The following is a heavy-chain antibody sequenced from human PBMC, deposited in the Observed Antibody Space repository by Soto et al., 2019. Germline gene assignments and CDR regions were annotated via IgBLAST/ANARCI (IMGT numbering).Heavy chain of an antibody. D-gene: IGHD2-15*01. Sequence: PSETLYLTCTASGGSISSYYWSWIRQHPGKGLEWIGYIYYSGSTNYNPSLKSRVTISVDTSKNQFSLKLSSVTAADTAVYYCARRVARRGYYYYYMDVWGKGTTVTVSS. CDR1: GGSISSYY. J-gene: IGHJ6*03. CDR2: IYYSGST. V-gene: IGHV4-59*01. CDR3: ARRVARRGYYYYYMDV.